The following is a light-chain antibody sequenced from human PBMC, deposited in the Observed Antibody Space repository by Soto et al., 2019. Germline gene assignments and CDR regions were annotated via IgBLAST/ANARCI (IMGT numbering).Light chain of an antibody. CDR3: SSYTTSTTYV. Sequence: SALTQPASVSGSPGQSVAISCTGTSSDVGAYNYVSWYQQHPGKAPKLMIYDVTYRPSGVSNRFSGSKSGNTASLTISGLQAEDEADYYCSSYTTSTTYVFGTGTKVTV. J-gene: IGLJ1*01. CDR1: SSDVGAYNY. CDR2: DVT. V-gene: IGLV2-14*01.